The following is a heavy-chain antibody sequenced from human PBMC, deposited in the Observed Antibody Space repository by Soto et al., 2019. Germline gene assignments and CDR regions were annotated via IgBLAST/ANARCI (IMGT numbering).Heavy chain of an antibody. CDR3: ARFTSRLVTYGMDV. J-gene: IGHJ6*02. V-gene: IGHV5-51*01. D-gene: IGHD2-21*02. CDR1: GYSFTSYW. Sequence: PGESLKISCEGSGYSFTSYWIVWVRQMPGKGLEWMGIIYPDDSDTRYSPSFQGQVTISADKSNSTAYLQWSSLKASDTAMYYCARFTSRLVTYGMDVWGRGTTVTVSS. CDR2: IYPDDSDT.